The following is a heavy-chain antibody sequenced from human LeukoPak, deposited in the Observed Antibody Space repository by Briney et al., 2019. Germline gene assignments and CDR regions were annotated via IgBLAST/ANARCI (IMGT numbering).Heavy chain of an antibody. D-gene: IGHD2-2*01. J-gene: IGHJ1*01. V-gene: IGHV4-34*01. CDR1: GGSFSGYY. CDR2: INHSGST. Sequence: SETLSLTCAVYGGSFSGYYWSWIRQPPGKGLEWIGEINHSGSTNYNPSLRSRVTISVDTSKNQFSLKLSSVTAADTAVYYCARHSSTGSLAEYFQHWGQGTLVTVSS. CDR3: ARHSSTGSLAEYFQH.